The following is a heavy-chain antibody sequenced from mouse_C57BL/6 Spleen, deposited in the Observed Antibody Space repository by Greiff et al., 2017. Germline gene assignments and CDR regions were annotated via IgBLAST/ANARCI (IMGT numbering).Heavy chain of an antibody. Sequence: VKLMESGAELVRPGASVKLSCKASGYTFTDYYINWVKQRPGQGLEWIARIYPGSGNTYYNEKFKGKATLTAEKSSSTAYMQLSSLTSEDSAVYFCARGYDGYFDYWGQGTTLTVSS. CDR1: GYTFTDYY. CDR2: IYPGSGNT. D-gene: IGHD2-3*01. CDR3: ARGYDGYFDY. J-gene: IGHJ2*01. V-gene: IGHV1-76*01.